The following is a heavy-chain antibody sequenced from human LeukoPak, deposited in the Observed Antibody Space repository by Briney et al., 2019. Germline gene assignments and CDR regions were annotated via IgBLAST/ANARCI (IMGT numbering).Heavy chain of an antibody. J-gene: IGHJ4*02. V-gene: IGHV3-30-3*01. CDR1: GFTFSSYA. CDR2: ISYDGSNK. Sequence: GGSLRLSCAASGFTFSSYAMHWVRQAPGKGLEWVAVISYDGSNKYYADSVKGRFTISRYNFKNTLYLQMNSLRAEDTAVYCCARDSTDGVIPRELHPPFDYWGQGTPVTVSS. D-gene: IGHD1-26*01. CDR3: ARDSTDGVIPRELHPPFDY.